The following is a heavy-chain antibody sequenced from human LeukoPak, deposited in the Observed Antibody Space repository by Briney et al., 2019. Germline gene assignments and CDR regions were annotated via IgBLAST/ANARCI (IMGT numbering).Heavy chain of an antibody. CDR2: ISYDGSNK. CDR1: GFTFSSYG. J-gene: IGHJ5*02. D-gene: IGHD1-14*01. V-gene: IGHV3-30*18. CDR3: AKDDNQAFDP. Sequence: GRSLRLSCAASGFTFSSYGMHWVRQAPGKGLEWVAVISYDGSNKYYADSVKGRFTISRDNSKNTLYLQMNSLRAEDTAVYYRAKDDNQAFDPWGQGTLVTVSS.